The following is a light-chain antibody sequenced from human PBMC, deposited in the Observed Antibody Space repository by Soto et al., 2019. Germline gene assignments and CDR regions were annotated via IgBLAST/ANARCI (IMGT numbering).Light chain of an antibody. CDR3: QQYNNWPLYT. Sequence: EIVMTQSPATLSVSPGERATLSCRASQSVSSNLAWYQQKPGQAPRLLIYGASTRATGIPARFSGSGSGTEFTLTISSPQSENFAVYYCQQYNNWPLYTFGQGTKLDIK. CDR2: GAS. V-gene: IGKV3-15*01. J-gene: IGKJ2*01. CDR1: QSVSSN.